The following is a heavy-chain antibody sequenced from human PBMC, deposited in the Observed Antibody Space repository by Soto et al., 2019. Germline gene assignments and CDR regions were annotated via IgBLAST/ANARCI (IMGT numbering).Heavy chain of an antibody. Sequence: GGSLRLSCAASGFTFSSYGMHWVRQAPGKGLEWVAVIWYDGSNKYYADSVKGRFTISRDNSKNTLYLQMNSLRAEDTAVYYCAREGVRLDAFDIWGQGTMVTVSS. D-gene: IGHD3-10*01. CDR3: AREGVRLDAFDI. CDR2: IWYDGSNK. CDR1: GFTFSSYG. J-gene: IGHJ3*02. V-gene: IGHV3-33*01.